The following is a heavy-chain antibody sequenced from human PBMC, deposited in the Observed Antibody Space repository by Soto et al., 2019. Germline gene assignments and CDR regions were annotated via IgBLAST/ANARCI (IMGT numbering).Heavy chain of an antibody. CDR1: GYTFTSYG. CDR3: TRDASRDSSARGWFDP. J-gene: IGHJ5*02. CDR2: ISAYNGNT. Sequence: GASVKVSCKASGYTFTSYGISWVRQAPGQGLEWMGWISAYNGNTNYAQKLQGRVTMTTDTSTSTAYMELRSLRSDDMAVYYCTRDASRDSSARGWFDPWGPGTLVTVSS. D-gene: IGHD6-13*01. V-gene: IGHV1-18*03.